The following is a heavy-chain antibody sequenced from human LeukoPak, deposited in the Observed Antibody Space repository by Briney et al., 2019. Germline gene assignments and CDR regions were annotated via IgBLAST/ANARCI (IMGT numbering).Heavy chain of an antibody. V-gene: IGHV4-4*02. J-gene: IGHJ4*02. D-gene: IGHD6-19*01. CDR1: GGSVSSSNW. CDR3: ARDPVPVPGVNFDY. Sequence: SETLSLTCAVSGGSVSSSNWWNWVRQPPGKGLEWIGQIWHDGSTTYNPSLKSRVTISVDKSNNQFSLDLTSVTAADTAVYYCARDPVPVPGVNFDYWGQGALVTVSS. CDR2: IWHDGST.